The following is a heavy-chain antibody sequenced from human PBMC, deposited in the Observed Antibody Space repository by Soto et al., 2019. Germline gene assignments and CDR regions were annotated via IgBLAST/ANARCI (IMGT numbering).Heavy chain of an antibody. V-gene: IGHV4-39*07. Sequence: SETLSLTCTVSGGSISSSSYYWGWIRQPPGKGLEWIGSIYDSGSTYYNPSLKSRVTISVDRSKNQFSLKLSSVTAADTAVYYCARAHYGDYGYGMDVWGQGTTVTVSS. CDR2: IYDSGST. CDR1: GGSISSSSYY. J-gene: IGHJ6*02. D-gene: IGHD4-17*01. CDR3: ARAHYGDYGYGMDV.